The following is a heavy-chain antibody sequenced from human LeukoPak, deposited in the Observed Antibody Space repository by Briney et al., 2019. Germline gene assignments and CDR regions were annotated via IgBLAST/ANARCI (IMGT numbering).Heavy chain of an antibody. D-gene: IGHD6-19*01. V-gene: IGHV3-21*01. CDR1: GFTFSSYS. CDR3: ARNSGWDPDTHFDY. CDR2: ISSSSSYI. J-gene: IGHJ4*02. Sequence: GGSLRLSCAASGFTFSSYSMNWVRQAPGKGLEWVSSISSSSSYIYYADSVKGRFTISRDNAKNSLYLQMNSLRAEDTAVYYCARNSGWDPDTHFDYWGQGTLVTASS.